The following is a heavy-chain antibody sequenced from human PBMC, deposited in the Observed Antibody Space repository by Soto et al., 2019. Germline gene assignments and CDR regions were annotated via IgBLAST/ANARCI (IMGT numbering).Heavy chain of an antibody. Sequence: SETLSLTCSVSGGTISGYYWTWIRQPAGKGLEWIGRIYSSGNTKYNPSLQSRVTMSLDTSNNQFSLRLTSVTAADTAVYYCARGKRFSDWFDPWGQGTLVTVSS. V-gene: IGHV4-4*07. CDR3: ARGKRFSDWFDP. CDR2: IYSSGNT. CDR1: GGTISGYY. J-gene: IGHJ5*02. D-gene: IGHD3-3*01.